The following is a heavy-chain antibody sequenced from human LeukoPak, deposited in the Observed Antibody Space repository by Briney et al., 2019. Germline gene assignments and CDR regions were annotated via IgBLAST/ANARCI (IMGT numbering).Heavy chain of an antibody. CDR2: IIPIFGTA. CDR1: GGTFSGYA. J-gene: IGHJ4*02. D-gene: IGHD3-10*01. V-gene: IGHV1-69*13. Sequence: SVKVSCKASGGTFSGYAISWVRQAPGQGLEWMGGIIPIFGTANYAQKFQGRVTITADESTSTAYMELSSLRSEDTAVYYCARELPRYGSGSYFHYLDYWGQGTLVTVSS. CDR3: ARELPRYGSGSYFHYLDY.